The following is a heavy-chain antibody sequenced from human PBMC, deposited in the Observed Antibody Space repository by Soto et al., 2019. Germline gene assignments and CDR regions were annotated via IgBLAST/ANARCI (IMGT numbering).Heavy chain of an antibody. CDR1: GGSIGTSAYY. V-gene: IGHV4-39*01. CDR3: SRRAPEAFDP. J-gene: IGHJ5*02. Sequence: SETLSLTCAVSGGSIGTSAYYWGWIRQAPGKGLEWIGSINHSGNTYLSPSLKDRVTMSVDTSKNSFSLKLRSATAADTGLYYCSRRAPEAFDPWGQGTLVTVSS. CDR2: INHSGNT.